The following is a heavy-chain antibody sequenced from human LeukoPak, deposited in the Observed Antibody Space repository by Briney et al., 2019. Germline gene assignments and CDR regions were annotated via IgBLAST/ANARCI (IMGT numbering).Heavy chain of an antibody. CDR1: GFTFSDYY. J-gene: IGHJ4*02. Sequence: PGGSLRLSCAASGFTFSDYYMSWIRQAPGKGLEWVAVIWYDGSVTYYADSVKGRFTISRDNSMNTLYLQMNSPRAEDTALYYCARGTRRVGDYFDSWGQGTLVTVSS. D-gene: IGHD2-2*01. CDR2: IWYDGSVT. V-gene: IGHV3-33*08. CDR3: ARGTRRVGDYFDS.